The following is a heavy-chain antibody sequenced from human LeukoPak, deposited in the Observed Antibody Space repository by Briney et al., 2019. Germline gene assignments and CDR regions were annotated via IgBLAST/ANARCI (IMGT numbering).Heavy chain of an antibody. Sequence: GGSLRLSCAASGFTFSNNWMHWVRQAPGKGLVWVSRINSDGSSTNYADSVKGRFTISRDNAKNTLYLQMNSLRAEDTAVYYCARDRFTIVATRGNAFDIWGQGTMVTVSS. CDR3: ARDRFTIVATRGNAFDI. J-gene: IGHJ3*02. D-gene: IGHD5-12*01. CDR2: INSDGSST. V-gene: IGHV3-74*01. CDR1: GFTFSNNW.